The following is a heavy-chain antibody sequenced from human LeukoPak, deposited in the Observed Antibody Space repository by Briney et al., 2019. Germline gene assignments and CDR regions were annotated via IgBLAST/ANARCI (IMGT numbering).Heavy chain of an antibody. V-gene: IGHV3-11*01. CDR1: GFTFSDYY. Sequence: GSLGLSCAASGFTFSDYYMSWIRQAPGKGLEWVSYISSSSSTIYYADSVKGRFTISRDNAKNSLYLQMNSLRAEDTALYYCAKDEGGAGLISGSYLGVDYWGQGTLVTVSS. CDR3: AKDEGGAGLISGSYLGVDY. D-gene: IGHD1-26*01. CDR2: ISSSSSTI. J-gene: IGHJ4*02.